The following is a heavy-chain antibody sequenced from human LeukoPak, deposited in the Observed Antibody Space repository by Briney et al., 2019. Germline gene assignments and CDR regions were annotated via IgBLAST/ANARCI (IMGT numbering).Heavy chain of an antibody. CDR1: GFTFSSYS. V-gene: IGHV3-48*01. CDR3: AGAGADDYGDYGWFDP. Sequence: PGGSLRLSCVASGFTFSSYSMNWVRQAPGKGLEWVSYISSSSSTIYYADSVKGRFTISRDNAKNSLYLQMNSLRAEDTAVYYCAGAGADDYGDYGWFDPWGQGTLVTVSS. CDR2: ISSSSSTI. J-gene: IGHJ5*02. D-gene: IGHD4-17*01.